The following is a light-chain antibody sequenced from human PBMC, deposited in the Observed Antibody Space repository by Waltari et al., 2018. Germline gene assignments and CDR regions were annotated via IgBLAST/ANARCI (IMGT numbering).Light chain of an antibody. V-gene: IGKV2-29*02. J-gene: IGKJ1*01. CDR1: QSLLHSNGKTY. Sequence: DIVMTQTPVSLSVTPGEPASISCRSSQSLLHSNGKTYLYWFLQKPGQSPRLLIYRVSNRFSGVPDRFSGSGSGTEFTLKISRVEGEDVGVYCCMQALQIPRTFGQGTKVKSN. CDR3: MQALQIPRT. CDR2: RVS.